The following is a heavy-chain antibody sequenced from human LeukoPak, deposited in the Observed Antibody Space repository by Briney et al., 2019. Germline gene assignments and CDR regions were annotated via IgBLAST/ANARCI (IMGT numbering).Heavy chain of an antibody. D-gene: IGHD3-10*01. Sequence: GGSLRLSCAGSGFRFSDYSMNWVRQAPGKGLEWVSSISSGSNYIYNADSVKGRVTISRDNAKNSLYLQMNSLRAEDTAVYYCARDGSAQDYYGSGNQFWGQGTLVTVSS. CDR2: ISSGSNYI. V-gene: IGHV3-21*01. CDR1: GFRFSDYS. J-gene: IGHJ4*02. CDR3: ARDGSAQDYYGSGNQF.